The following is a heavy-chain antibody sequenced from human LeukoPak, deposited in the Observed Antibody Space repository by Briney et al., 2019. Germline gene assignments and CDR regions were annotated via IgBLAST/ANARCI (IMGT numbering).Heavy chain of an antibody. CDR1: GGSISSYY. Sequence: PSETLSLTCTVSGGSISSYYWSWIRQPPGKGLEWIGYIYYSGSTNYNPSLKSRVTISVDTSKNQFSLKLSSVTAADTAVYYCARDGSSSGWYPFDYWGQGTLVTVSS. D-gene: IGHD6-19*01. CDR3: ARDGSSSGWYPFDY. CDR2: IYYSGST. J-gene: IGHJ4*02. V-gene: IGHV4-59*01.